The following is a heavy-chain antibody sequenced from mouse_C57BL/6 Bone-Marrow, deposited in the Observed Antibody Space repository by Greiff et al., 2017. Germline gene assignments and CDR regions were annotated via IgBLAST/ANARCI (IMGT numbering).Heavy chain of an antibody. CDR3: ARRPYYYGSSPYAMDY. J-gene: IGHJ4*01. CDR1: GYTFTGYW. D-gene: IGHD1-1*01. Sequence: QVQLQQSGAELMKPGASVKLSCKATGYTFTGYWIEWVKQRPGHGLEWIGEILPGSGSTNYKEKFKGKATFTADTSSNTAYMQLSSLTTEDSAIYYCARRPYYYGSSPYAMDYWGQGTSVTVSS. V-gene: IGHV1-9*01. CDR2: ILPGSGST.